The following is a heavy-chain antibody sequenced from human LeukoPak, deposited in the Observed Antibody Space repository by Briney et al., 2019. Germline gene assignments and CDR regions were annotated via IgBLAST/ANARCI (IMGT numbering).Heavy chain of an antibody. V-gene: IGHV3-23*01. CDR2: ISGSGGST. CDR3: ANPGYSSSWGLYYFDY. D-gene: IGHD6-13*01. J-gene: IGHJ4*02. CDR1: GFTFSSYG. Sequence: GGSLRLSCAASGFTFSSYGMSWVRQAPGKGLEWVSAISGSGGSTYYADSVKGRFTISRDNSKNTLYLQMNSLRAEDTAVYYCANPGYSSSWGLYYFDYWGQGTLVTVSS.